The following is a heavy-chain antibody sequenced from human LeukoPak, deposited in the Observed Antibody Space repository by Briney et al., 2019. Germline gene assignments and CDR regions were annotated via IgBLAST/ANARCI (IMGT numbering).Heavy chain of an antibody. J-gene: IGHJ4*02. CDR1: GFTLSSYW. D-gene: IGHD3-22*01. CDR2: ISSSSSYI. CDR3: ARWGGSSGYYYDYYFDY. Sequence: GGSLRLSCAASGFTLSSYWMHWVRQAPGKGLEWVSSISSSSSYIYYADSVKGRFTISRDNAKNSLYLQMNSLRAEDTAVYYCARWGGSSGYYYDYYFDYWGQGTLVTVSS. V-gene: IGHV3-21*01.